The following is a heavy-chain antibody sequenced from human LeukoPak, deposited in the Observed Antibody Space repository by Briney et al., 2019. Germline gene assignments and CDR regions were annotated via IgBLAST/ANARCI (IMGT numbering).Heavy chain of an antibody. CDR2: INHNGNVN. CDR3: ARGGGLDV. D-gene: IGHD3-16*01. CDR1: GFTVSSNY. Sequence: GGSLRLSCAASGFTVSSNYMSWVRQAPGKGLEWVASINHNGNVNYYVDSVKGRFTISRDNAKNSPYLQMSNLRAEDTAVYFCARGGGLDVWGQGATVTVSS. V-gene: IGHV3-7*03. J-gene: IGHJ6*02.